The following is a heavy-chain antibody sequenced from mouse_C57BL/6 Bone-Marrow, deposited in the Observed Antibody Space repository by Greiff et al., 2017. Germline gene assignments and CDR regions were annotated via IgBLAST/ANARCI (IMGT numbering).Heavy chain of an antibody. CDR3: TTGVSNPAWFAY. Sequence: EVQLQQSGAELVRPGASVKLSCTASGFNIKDDYMHWVKQRPEQGLEWIGWIAPENGDTDYASKFQGKAPITVDTSSNPAYLQLRSLTSEDTAVYYCTTGVSNPAWFAYWGQGTLVTVSA. V-gene: IGHV14-4*01. CDR1: GFNIKDDY. J-gene: IGHJ3*01. CDR2: IAPENGDT. D-gene: IGHD2-5*01.